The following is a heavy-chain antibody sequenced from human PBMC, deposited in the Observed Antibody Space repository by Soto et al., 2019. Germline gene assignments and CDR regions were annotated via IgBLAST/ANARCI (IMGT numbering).Heavy chain of an antibody. CDR1: GYSFTIYW. V-gene: IGHV5-51*01. D-gene: IGHD5-12*01. Sequence: PGESLNISCNGSGYSFTIYWIGWVRQMPGKGLEWMGIIYPGDSDTRYSPSFQGQVTISADKSISTAYLQWSSLKASDTAMYYCARQYSDNYYYYMDVWGKGTTVTVSS. J-gene: IGHJ6*03. CDR2: IYPGDSDT. CDR3: ARQYSDNYYYYMDV.